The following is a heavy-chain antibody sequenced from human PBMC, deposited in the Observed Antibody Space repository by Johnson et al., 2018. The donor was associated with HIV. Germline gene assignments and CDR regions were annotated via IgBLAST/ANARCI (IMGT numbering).Heavy chain of an antibody. J-gene: IGHJ3*02. D-gene: IGHD6-25*01. Sequence: QVQLVESGGGEVQPGGSLRPSCAASRFTFNSYDMNWVRQAPGKGLEWVAFIRYDGSSKYYGDSVKGRITISRDNSKNSLYLQMNSLRAEDTALYYCAKSGPVAFDIWGQGTMVTVSS. CDR1: RFTFNSYD. CDR3: AKSGPVAFDI. V-gene: IGHV3-30*02. CDR2: IRYDGSSK.